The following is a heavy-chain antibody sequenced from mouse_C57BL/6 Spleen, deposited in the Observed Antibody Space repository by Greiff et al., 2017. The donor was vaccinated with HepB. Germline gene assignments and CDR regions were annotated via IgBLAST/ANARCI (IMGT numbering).Heavy chain of an antibody. CDR2: SRNKANDYTT. V-gene: IGHV7-1*01. Sequence: DVMLVESGGGLVQSGRSLRLSCATSGFTFSDFYMEWVRQAPGKGLEWIAASRNKANDYTTEYSASVKGRFIVSRDTSQSILYLQMNALRAEDTAIYYCARDAPSYYGSSYGYFDVWGTGTTVTVSS. CDR3: ARDAPSYYGSSYGYFDV. D-gene: IGHD1-1*01. CDR1: GFTFSDFY. J-gene: IGHJ1*03.